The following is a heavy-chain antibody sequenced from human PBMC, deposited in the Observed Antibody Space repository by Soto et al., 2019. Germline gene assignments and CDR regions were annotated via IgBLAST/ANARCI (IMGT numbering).Heavy chain of an antibody. V-gene: IGHV4-59*01. J-gene: IGHJ4*02. Sequence: PSVTLSLTCSVSGTSLRGYYWTWIRQPPGKGLGWIGYIYYTGATKYKPSLKSRVTISVDTTKNQFSLRLHAVPAADTAVYYCARDVPSFCPNNFGSWGQGALVTVSS. CDR2: IYYTGAT. D-gene: IGHD3-3*01. CDR3: ARDVPSFCPNNFGS. CDR1: GTSLRGYY.